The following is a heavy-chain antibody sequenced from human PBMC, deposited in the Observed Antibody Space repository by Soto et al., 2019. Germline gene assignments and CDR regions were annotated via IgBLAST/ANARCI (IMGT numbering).Heavy chain of an antibody. V-gene: IGHV1-8*01. CDR1: GYSFSTYD. CDR2: VNPKSGNT. J-gene: IGHJ5*02. CDR3: ARPYCDSTSCYTDWFDP. D-gene: IGHD2-2*02. Sequence: QVQLVQSGAEVKKPGASVKVSCKASGYSFSTYDINWVRQAAGQGLEWMGWVNPKSGNTDYAQRLRGRVTMTSNTSISTAYMELSALTPEDTAVYYSARPYCDSTSCYTDWFDPWGQGTLVTVSS.